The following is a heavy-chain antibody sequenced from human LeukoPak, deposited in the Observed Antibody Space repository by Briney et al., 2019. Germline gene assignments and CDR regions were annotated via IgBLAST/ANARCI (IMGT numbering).Heavy chain of an antibody. CDR1: GGSFSGYY. CDR3: ASGNDSSGSQRTNWFDP. J-gene: IGHJ5*02. D-gene: IGHD3-22*01. CDR2: INHSGSI. Sequence: SETLYLTCAVYGGSFSGYYWSWIRQPPGKGLEWIGEINHSGSINYNPSLKSRVTISVDTSKNQFSLKLSSVTAADTAVYYCASGNDSSGSQRTNWFDPWGQGTLVTVSS. V-gene: IGHV4-34*01.